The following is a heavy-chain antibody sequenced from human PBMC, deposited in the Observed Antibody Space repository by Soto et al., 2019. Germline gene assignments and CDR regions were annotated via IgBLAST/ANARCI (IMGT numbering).Heavy chain of an antibody. CDR1: GYTFTSYD. V-gene: IGHV1-8*01. CDR2: MNPNSGNT. D-gene: IGHD2-15*01. J-gene: IGHJ5*02. CDR3: ARGQDCSGGSCYSRGLNWFDP. Sequence: ASVKVSCKASGYTFTSYDINWVRQATGQGLEWMGWMNPNSGNTGYAQKFQGRVTMTRNTSISTAYMELSSLRSEDTAVYYCARGQDCSGGSCYSRGLNWFDPWGQGTLVTVSS.